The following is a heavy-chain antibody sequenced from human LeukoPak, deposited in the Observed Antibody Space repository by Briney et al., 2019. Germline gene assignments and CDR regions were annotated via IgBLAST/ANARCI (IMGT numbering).Heavy chain of an antibody. D-gene: IGHD1-26*01. J-gene: IGHJ4*02. V-gene: IGHV3-30*02. Sequence: GGSLRLSCAASGFTFSSYGMRWVRQAPGKGLEWVAFIRYDGSNKYYADSVKGRFTISRDNSKNTLYLQMNSLRAEDTAVYYCAKGLLVGATTVDCWGQGTLVTVSS. CDR3: AKGLLVGATTVDC. CDR2: IRYDGSNK. CDR1: GFTFSSYG.